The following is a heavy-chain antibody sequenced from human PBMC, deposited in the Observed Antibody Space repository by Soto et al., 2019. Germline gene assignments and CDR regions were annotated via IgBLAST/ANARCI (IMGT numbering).Heavy chain of an antibody. D-gene: IGHD2-21*01. Sequence: ASVKVSCKASGYTFTNYYIHWVRQAPGQGLEWMGWINPNTGGTNSAQKLHGRVTMTRAASISTAYMELSRLTSDDTAVYSCARGISPKYCNGDSCYALGAFDIWGQGTVVTVS. CDR3: ARGISPKYCNGDSCYALGAFDI. V-gene: IGHV1-2*02. J-gene: IGHJ3*02. CDR2: INPNTGGT. CDR1: GYTFTNYY.